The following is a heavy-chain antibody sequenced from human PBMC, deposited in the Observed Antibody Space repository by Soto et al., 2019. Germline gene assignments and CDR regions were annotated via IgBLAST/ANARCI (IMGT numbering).Heavy chain of an antibody. D-gene: IGHD3-22*01. CDR2: IDPSDSYT. Sequence: GDSLKISCKCSGYSFTSYLISWVRQMPGKGLEWMGRIDPSDSYTNYSPSFQGHVTISADKSISTAYLQWSSLKASDTAMYYCARQTHDSSQGMDVWGQGTTVTVSS. V-gene: IGHV5-10-1*01. J-gene: IGHJ6*02. CDR1: GYSFTSYL. CDR3: ARQTHDSSQGMDV.